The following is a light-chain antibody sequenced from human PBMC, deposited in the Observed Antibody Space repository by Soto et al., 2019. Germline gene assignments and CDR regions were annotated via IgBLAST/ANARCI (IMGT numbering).Light chain of an antibody. CDR2: GTS. Sequence: ENVLTQSPGTLSLSPGEGATLSCRASQSVSTSYLAWYQHKRGQAPRLLIYGTSTRASGIPDRFSGSGSGKDFTLTISRLEAEDFEVYYCQQYGSFPLTFGGGTKVEI. CDR1: QSVSTSY. V-gene: IGKV3-20*01. CDR3: QQYGSFPLT. J-gene: IGKJ4*01.